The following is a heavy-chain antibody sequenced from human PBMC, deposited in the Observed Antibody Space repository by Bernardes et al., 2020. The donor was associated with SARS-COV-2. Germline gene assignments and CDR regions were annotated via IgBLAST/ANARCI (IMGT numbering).Heavy chain of an antibody. D-gene: IGHD6-19*01. J-gene: IGHJ6*02. CDR1: GYTFTSYG. Sequence: ASVKVSCKASGYTFTSYGISWVRQAPGQGLEWMGWISAYNGNTNYAQKLQGRVTMTTDTSTSTAYMELRSLRSDDTAVYYCARSIIAVAGPTPDAEPYYYYYGMDVWGQGTTVTVSS. CDR2: ISAYNGNT. CDR3: ARSIIAVAGPTPDAEPYYYYYGMDV. V-gene: IGHV1-18*01.